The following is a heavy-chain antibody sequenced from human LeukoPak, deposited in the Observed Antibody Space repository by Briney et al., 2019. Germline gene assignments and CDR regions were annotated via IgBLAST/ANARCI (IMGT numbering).Heavy chain of an antibody. CDR3: ARSPISYGMDV. CDR1: GYTFTGYY. V-gene: IGHV1-2*04. Sequence: ASVTVSCKASGYTFTGYYMHWVRQAPGPGLEWMGWINPNSGGTNYAQKFQGWVTMTRDTSISTAYMELSRLRSDDTAVYYCARSPISYGMDVWGQGTTVTVSS. CDR2: INPNSGGT. D-gene: IGHD3-9*01. J-gene: IGHJ6*02.